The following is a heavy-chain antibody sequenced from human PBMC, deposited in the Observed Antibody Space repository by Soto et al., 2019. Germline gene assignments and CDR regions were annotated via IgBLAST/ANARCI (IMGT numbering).Heavy chain of an antibody. Sequence: QVQLVQSGAEVKKPGASVKVSCKASGYNFAGSGFIWVRQAPGQGLEWMGWISANSGDTNYAQNLQGRVTMTTDTSTSTASMELRSLTSDDTAGYYCARAGASNWNYVSSSSWGQGTLVTVSS. CDR2: ISANSGDT. CDR3: ARAGASNWNYVSSSS. V-gene: IGHV1-18*04. J-gene: IGHJ4*02. D-gene: IGHD1-7*01. CDR1: GYNFAGSG.